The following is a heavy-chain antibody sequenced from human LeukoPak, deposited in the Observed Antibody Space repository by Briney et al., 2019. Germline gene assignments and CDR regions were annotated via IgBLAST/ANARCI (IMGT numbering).Heavy chain of an antibody. Sequence: GASVKVSCKASGYTFTSYGISWVRQAPGQGLKWMGWISAYNGNTKYAQKLQGRVTMTTDTSTSTAYMELRSLRSDGTAVYYCAREAIAVAGTGYDYWGQGTLVTVSS. CDR1: GYTFTSYG. CDR3: AREAIAVAGTGYDY. D-gene: IGHD6-19*01. CDR2: ISAYNGNT. V-gene: IGHV1-18*01. J-gene: IGHJ4*02.